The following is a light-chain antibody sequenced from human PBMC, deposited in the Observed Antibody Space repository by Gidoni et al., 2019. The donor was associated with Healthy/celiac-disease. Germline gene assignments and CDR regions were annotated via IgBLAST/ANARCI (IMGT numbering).Light chain of an antibody. CDR3: QQSYSTPRT. CDR2: AAS. J-gene: IGKJ2*01. CDR1: QSISSY. V-gene: IGKV1-39*01. Sequence: ENPMTKSPSSLSASVGDRVTITGRASQSISSYLNWYQQKPGKAPKLLIYAASSLQSGVPSRFSGSGSRTAFTLTISRLQPDQFATYYCQQSYSTPRTFGQGTHLDIK.